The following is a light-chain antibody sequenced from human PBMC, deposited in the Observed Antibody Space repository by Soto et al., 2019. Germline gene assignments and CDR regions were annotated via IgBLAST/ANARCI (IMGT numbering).Light chain of an antibody. CDR3: QKTYSTPFT. V-gene: IGKV1-39*01. Sequence: DIQMTQSPSSLSASVGDRVTINCRASQTISNYLNWYQEKPGKAPKLLIYAASNLQSGVTSRFSGSGSGTEFTLTISNLQPEDFATYYCQKTYSTPFTFGPGTKVDI. CDR1: QTISNY. CDR2: AAS. J-gene: IGKJ3*01.